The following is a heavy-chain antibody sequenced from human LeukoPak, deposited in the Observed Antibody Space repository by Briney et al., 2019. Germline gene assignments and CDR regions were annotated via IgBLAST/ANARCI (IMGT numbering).Heavy chain of an antibody. D-gene: IGHD2-2*01. CDR1: GGSFSGYY. J-gene: IGHJ4*02. CDR2: INHSGST. Sequence: SETLSLTCAVYGGSFSGYYWRWIRQPPGKGGEWIGEINHSGSTNYNPYLKSRVTISVHTSNNQFSLKLISVTAADAAVYYCERSGNIVVVPAATQRAFDYWGQGTLVTVSS. CDR3: ERSGNIVVVPAATQRAFDY. V-gene: IGHV4-34*01.